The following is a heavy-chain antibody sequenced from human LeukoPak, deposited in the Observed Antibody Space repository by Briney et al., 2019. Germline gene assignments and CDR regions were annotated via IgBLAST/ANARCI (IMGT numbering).Heavy chain of an antibody. CDR1: GYTLTNYY. J-gene: IGHJ4*02. CDR2: INPNSGGT. CDR3: ARVGYYESSGYYEY. V-gene: IGHV1-2*06. Sequence: ASVKVSCKASGYTLTNYYMHWVRQAPGQGLEWMGRINPNSGGTNYAQKFQGRVTMTRDTSISTVYMELSRLRSDDTAVYYCARVGYYESSGYYEYWGQGTLVTVSS. D-gene: IGHD3-22*01.